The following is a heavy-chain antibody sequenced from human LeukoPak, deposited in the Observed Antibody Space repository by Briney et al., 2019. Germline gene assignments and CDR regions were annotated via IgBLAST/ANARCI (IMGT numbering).Heavy chain of an antibody. CDR3: ARGSRGCSSTSCYRVNYYYYYMDV. J-gene: IGHJ6*03. Sequence: ASVKVSCKASGYTFTSYDINWVRQATGQGLEWMGWMNPNSGNTGYAQKFQGRVTMTTNTSISTAYMELSSLRSEDTAVYYCARGSRGCSSTSCYRVNYYYYYMDVWGKGTTVTVSS. CDR2: MNPNSGNT. CDR1: GYTFTSYD. V-gene: IGHV1-8*01. D-gene: IGHD2-2*02.